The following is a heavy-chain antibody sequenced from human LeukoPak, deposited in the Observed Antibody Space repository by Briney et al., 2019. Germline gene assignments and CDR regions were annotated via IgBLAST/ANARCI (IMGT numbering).Heavy chain of an antibody. CDR2: ITLSGGST. CDR3: AKRGNPAVGHHYLDV. V-gene: IGHV3-23*01. D-gene: IGHD2-2*01. CDR1: GLTLSGYY. J-gene: IGHJ6*03. Sequence: GGSLRLSCVVSGLTLSGYYMNWLRQAPGKGLEWVASITLSGGSTFYADSVKGRFTISRDNSKNTLYLQMNSLSAEDTAVYYCAKRGNPAVGHHYLDVWGKGTTVSVSS.